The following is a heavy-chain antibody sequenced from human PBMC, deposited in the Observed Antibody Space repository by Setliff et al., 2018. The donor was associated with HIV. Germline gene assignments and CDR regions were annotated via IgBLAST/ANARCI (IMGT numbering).Heavy chain of an antibody. CDR2: IVLMSNTA. J-gene: IGHJ4*02. CDR3: ASAPQYSSGWYGRAFDY. CDR1: GDTFTSYV. Sequence: SVKVSCKASGDTFTSYVISWVRQAPGQGLEWMGGIVLMSNTADYAPKFQGRFTISRDNSENTLYLQMNSLRAEDTAVYYCASAPQYSSGWYGRAFDYWGQGMLVTVSS. D-gene: IGHD6-19*01. V-gene: IGHV1-69*05.